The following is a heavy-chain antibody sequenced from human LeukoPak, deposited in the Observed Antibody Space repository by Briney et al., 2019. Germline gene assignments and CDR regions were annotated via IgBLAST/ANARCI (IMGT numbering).Heavy chain of an antibody. Sequence: SETLSLTCTVSGGSISSYYWSWIRQPPGKGLEWIGYIYSSGSTKYNSSLKSRVTISVDTSKNQFSLKLSSVTAADTAVYYCARGGPDYYDSSGYYHFDYWGQGTLVTVSS. J-gene: IGHJ4*02. V-gene: IGHV4-59*01. CDR1: GGSISSYY. CDR2: IYSSGST. D-gene: IGHD3-22*01. CDR3: ARGGPDYYDSSGYYHFDY.